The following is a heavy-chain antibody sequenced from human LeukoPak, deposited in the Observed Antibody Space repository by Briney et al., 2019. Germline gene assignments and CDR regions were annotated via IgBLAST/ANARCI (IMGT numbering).Heavy chain of an antibody. D-gene: IGHD3-3*02. J-gene: IGHJ4*02. V-gene: IGHV4-39*07. CDR2: IYYSGST. Sequence: SETLSLTCTESGGSISSISYYWGWIRQPPGKGLEWIGSIYYSGSTSYNMSLKSRVTISVDTAKNQFSLKLSSVTAADTAVYYCAGELEYYFDYWGQGTLVTVSS. CDR1: GGSISSISYY. CDR3: AGELEYYFDY.